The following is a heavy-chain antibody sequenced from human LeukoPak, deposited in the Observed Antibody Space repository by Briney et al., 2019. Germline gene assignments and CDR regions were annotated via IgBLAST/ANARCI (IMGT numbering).Heavy chain of an antibody. CDR1: GFIFNNYW. J-gene: IGHJ6*03. CDR3: GRDGTSPTRLYYMDV. CDR2: IKSDGSTT. Sequence: PGGSLRLSCAASGFIFNNYWMHWVRHAPGEGLVWVSRIKSDGSTTSYADSVKGRFTISRDNAKNTLYLQMNSLRAEDTAMYYCGRDGTSPTRLYYMDVWGKGTTVTVSS. D-gene: IGHD1-1*01. V-gene: IGHV3-74*01.